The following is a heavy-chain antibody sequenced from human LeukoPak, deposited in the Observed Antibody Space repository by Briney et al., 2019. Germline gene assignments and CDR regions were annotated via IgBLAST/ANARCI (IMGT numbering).Heavy chain of an antibody. CDR2: THPGDSDT. V-gene: IGHV5-51*01. J-gene: IGHJ6*03. CDR3: ARRQSYISRRIQYYYADV. CDR1: GYEFTSYW. Sequence: GESLKISCEGSGYEFTSYWIAWVRQMPGKGLEWMGITHPGDSDTRYSPSFQGQVTISADKSTNTAYLQWSSLKASDTAMYYCARRQSYISRRIQYYYADVWGEGTTVTVSS. D-gene: IGHD3-10*01.